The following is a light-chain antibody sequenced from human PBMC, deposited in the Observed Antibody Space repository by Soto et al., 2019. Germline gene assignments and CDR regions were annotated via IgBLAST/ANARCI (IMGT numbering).Light chain of an antibody. CDR3: CSYAHSSTLSVV. Sequence: QSVLTQPASVSGSPGQSITISCTGTSSDVGSYNLVSWYQQHPGKAPKLMIYEGSKRPSGVSNRFSGSKSGNTASLTISGLQAEDEAVYYCCSYAHSSTLSVVFGGGTKLTVL. V-gene: IGLV2-23*01. CDR1: SSDVGSYNL. J-gene: IGLJ2*01. CDR2: EGS.